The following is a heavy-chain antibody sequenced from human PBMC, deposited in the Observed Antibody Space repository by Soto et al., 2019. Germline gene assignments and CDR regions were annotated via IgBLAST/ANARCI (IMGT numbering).Heavy chain of an antibody. CDR1: GGFINNYY. Sequence: PSETLSLTCNVSGGFINNYYWSWIRQPPGKGLEWIGYIYYSGSTNYNPSLKSRVTISIDTSKTQFSLKLTSVTAADTAVYYCVRVRRQGATWYNSYCMDVWGQGTPVTVSS. J-gene: IGHJ6*02. CDR3: VRVRRQGATWYNSYCMDV. CDR2: IYYSGST. V-gene: IGHV4-59*01. D-gene: IGHD1-1*01.